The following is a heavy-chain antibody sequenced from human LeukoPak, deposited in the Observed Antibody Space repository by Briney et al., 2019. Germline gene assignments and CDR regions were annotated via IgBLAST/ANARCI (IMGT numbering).Heavy chain of an antibody. Sequence: PSETLSLTCTVSGGSINSYYWSWIRQPPGKGLEWIGYIYNSGSTNYNPPLKSRVTMSVDTSQTQFSLKLSSVTAADTAVYYCARHRYYYRSGSYYGAPYYMDVWGKGTTVTISS. CDR2: IYNSGST. CDR3: ARHRYYYRSGSYYGAPYYMDV. D-gene: IGHD3-10*01. J-gene: IGHJ6*03. CDR1: GGSINSYY. V-gene: IGHV4-59*08.